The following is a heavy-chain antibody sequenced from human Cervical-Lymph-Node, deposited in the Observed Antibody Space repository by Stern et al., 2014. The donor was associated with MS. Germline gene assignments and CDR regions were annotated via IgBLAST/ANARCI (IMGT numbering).Heavy chain of an antibody. Sequence: VQLVESGGGLVKPGGSLRLSCAASGFSFSDYYMSWISQAPGKGLEWVTYRSGSTSYTKYADSVKGLFTISRDNTKNSLYLQMNSLSAEDTAVYYCARGYSSGWYAGSDYWGQGSLVTVSS. CDR2: RSGSTSYT. CDR3: ARGYSSGWYAGSDY. V-gene: IGHV3-11*06. D-gene: IGHD6-19*01. CDR1: GFSFSDYY. J-gene: IGHJ4*02.